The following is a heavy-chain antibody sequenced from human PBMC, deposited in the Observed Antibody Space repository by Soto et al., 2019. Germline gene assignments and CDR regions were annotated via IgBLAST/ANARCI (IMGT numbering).Heavy chain of an antibody. J-gene: IGHJ6*03. Sequence: GGSLRLSCAASGFTFSNAWMSWVRQAPGKGLEWVGRIKSKTDGGTTDYAAPVKGRFTISREDSKNTLYLQMNSLKTEDTAVYYCTTEMFPTILWFGGYYMDVWGKGTTVTVSS. CDR3: TTEMFPTILWFGGYYMDV. V-gene: IGHV3-15*01. D-gene: IGHD3-10*01. CDR2: IKSKTDGGTT. CDR1: GFTFSNAW.